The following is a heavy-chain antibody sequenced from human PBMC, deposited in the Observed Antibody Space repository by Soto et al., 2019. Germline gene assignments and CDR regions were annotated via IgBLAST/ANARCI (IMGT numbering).Heavy chain of an antibody. J-gene: IGHJ4*02. D-gene: IGHD2-21*02. CDR1: GGSISSGGYY. CDR3: ARSYCGGDCYSDFDY. V-gene: IGHV4-31*03. Sequence: PSETLSRTCTVSGGSISSGGYYGIWIRQHPGKGLEWIGYIYYSGSTYYNPSLKSRVTISVDTSKNQFSLKLSSVTAADTAVYYCARSYCGGDCYSDFDYWGQGTLVTVSS. CDR2: IYYSGST.